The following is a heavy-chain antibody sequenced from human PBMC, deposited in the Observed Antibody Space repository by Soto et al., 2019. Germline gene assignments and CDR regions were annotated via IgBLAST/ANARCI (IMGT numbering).Heavy chain of an antibody. CDR1: RFTFSSYS. V-gene: IGHV3-23*01. CDR2: ITGSGSST. J-gene: IGHJ5*02. D-gene: IGHD3-9*01. Sequence: XGCLRLSVPAARFTFSSYSMSWVRQAPGKGPEWVSAITGSGSSTYYADFVKGRFTISRDNSKNTLYVQMNNLGAEDTAVYYCATLVSRNFDWLGWFDTWGQGTLVTVSS. CDR3: ATLVSRNFDWLGWFDT.